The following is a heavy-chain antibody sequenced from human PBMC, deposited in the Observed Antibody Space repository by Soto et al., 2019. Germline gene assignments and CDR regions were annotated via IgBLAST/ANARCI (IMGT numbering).Heavy chain of an antibody. CDR2: IYYRGST. CDR3: ARLPWADYGGIFDP. D-gene: IGHD4-17*01. J-gene: IGHJ5*02. Sequence: SETLSLTCTVSGGSISNYYWTWIRQPPVKRLKWIGYIYYRGSTNYISSLKSRFILSVDTSKIQFSLKLSSVTAADTVVYYWARLPWADYGGIFDPWGQGTLVTVSS. CDR1: GGSISNYY. V-gene: IGHV4-59*01.